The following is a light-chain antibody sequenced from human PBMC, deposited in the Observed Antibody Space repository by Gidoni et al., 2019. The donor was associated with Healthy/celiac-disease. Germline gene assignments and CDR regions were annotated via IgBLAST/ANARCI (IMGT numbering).Light chain of an antibody. CDR1: QSVSSN. J-gene: IGKJ1*01. V-gene: IGKV3-15*01. CDR3: QQYNNWPPWT. CDR2: GAS. Sequence: ELVMPQSPATLSVSPGESATPSCRASQSVSSNLAWYQQKPGQAPRLLIYGASTRATGIPARFSGSGSGTEFTLTISSLQSEDFAVYYCQQYNNWPPWTFGQGTKVEIK.